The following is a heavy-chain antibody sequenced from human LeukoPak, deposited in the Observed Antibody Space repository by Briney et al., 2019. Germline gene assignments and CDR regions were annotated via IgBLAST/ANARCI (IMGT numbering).Heavy chain of an antibody. Sequence: SETLSLTCTVSGGTISSGDYYWSWIRQPPGKGLEWIGYIYYSGSTYYNPSLKSRVTISVDTSKNQFSLKLSSVTAADTAVYYCARSRDSGSYLAVFNYWGQGTLVTVSS. CDR1: GGTISSGDYY. J-gene: IGHJ4*02. CDR3: ARSRDSGSYLAVFNY. CDR2: IYYSGST. D-gene: IGHD1-26*01. V-gene: IGHV4-30-4*08.